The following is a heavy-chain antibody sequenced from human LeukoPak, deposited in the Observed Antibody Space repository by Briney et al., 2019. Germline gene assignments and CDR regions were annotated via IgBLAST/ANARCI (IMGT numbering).Heavy chain of an antibody. Sequence: GGSLRLSCAASGLTFSSYAMSWVRQAPGKGLEWVSAISGSSGHTYYADPVKGGFTISRDHSKNTLYLQMNSLRAEDTAVYYCAKVGFSEMKWLLYSDHWGQGTLVTVSS. CDR2: ISGSSGHT. D-gene: IGHD3-3*01. V-gene: IGHV3-23*01. CDR1: GLTFSSYA. CDR3: AKVGFSEMKWLLYSDH. J-gene: IGHJ4*02.